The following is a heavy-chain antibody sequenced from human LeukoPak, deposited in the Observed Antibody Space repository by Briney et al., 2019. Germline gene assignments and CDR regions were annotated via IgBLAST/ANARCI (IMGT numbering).Heavy chain of an antibody. Sequence: PGGSLRLSCGASGITFSTYLMHGVRQAPGKGLVWVSRINRDGSSTSYADSVKGRFTISRDNAKNTLYLQMNSLRAEDTAVYYCAREGAKYCSGSSCHSGWFDRWGQGTLVTVSS. CDR3: AREGAKYCSGSSCHSGWFDR. D-gene: IGHD2-15*01. J-gene: IGHJ5*02. V-gene: IGHV3-74*01. CDR1: GITFSTYL. CDR2: INRDGSST.